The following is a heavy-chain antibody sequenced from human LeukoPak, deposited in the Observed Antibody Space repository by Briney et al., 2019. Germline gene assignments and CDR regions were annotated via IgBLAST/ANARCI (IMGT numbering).Heavy chain of an antibody. V-gene: IGHV4-39*07. J-gene: IGHJ4*02. CDR3: ARGSFYYYDTAHDY. D-gene: IGHD3-22*01. CDR1: GGSISSSSFF. Sequence: SETLSLTCTVSGGSISSSSFFWAWIRQPPGKGLEWIGTVSYSGTTYYNPSLQSRVTISVDTSKNQFSLKLSSVTAADTAVYYCARGSFYYYDTAHDYWGQGTLVTVSS. CDR2: VSYSGTT.